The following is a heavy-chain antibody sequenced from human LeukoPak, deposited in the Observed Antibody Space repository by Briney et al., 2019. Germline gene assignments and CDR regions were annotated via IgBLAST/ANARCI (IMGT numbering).Heavy chain of an antibody. D-gene: IGHD6-19*01. CDR2: INPNSGGT. CDR3: ARESSVASGDY. J-gene: IGHJ4*02. V-gene: IGHV1-2*04. Sequence: GASVKVSCKASGYTITGYYMHWVRQAPGQGLEWMGWINPNSGGTNYAQKFQGWVTMTRDTSISTAYMELSRLRSDDTAVYYCARESSVASGDYWGQGTLVTVSS. CDR1: GYTITGYY.